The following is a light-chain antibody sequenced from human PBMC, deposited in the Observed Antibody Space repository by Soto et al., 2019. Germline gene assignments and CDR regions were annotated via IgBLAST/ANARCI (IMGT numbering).Light chain of an antibody. J-gene: IGKJ4*01. CDR3: QQSYSTGLT. CDR1: QFINTY. CDR2: AAS. V-gene: IGKV1-39*01. Sequence: DIQMTQSPSSLSASVGDRVTITCRASQFINTYLNGYQQKPGKDPKLLIYAASSLQSGVPLRFSGSGSGTDFTLTISSLQPEDSATYYCQQSYSTGLTFGGGTKVEIK.